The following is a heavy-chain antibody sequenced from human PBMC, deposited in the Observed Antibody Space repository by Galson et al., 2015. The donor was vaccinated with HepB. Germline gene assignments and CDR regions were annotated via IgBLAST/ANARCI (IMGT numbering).Heavy chain of an antibody. V-gene: IGHV1-2*04. Sequence: SVKVSCKAFGSPFTGYYVHWVRQAPGQGLEWMGWINPKSGATRLLQKFQGWVTMTGDTSITTVYMELKRLKSDDTAVYYCAAGTNGTTGWFDPWGQGTLVTVSS. CDR1: GSPFTGYY. D-gene: IGHD1-1*01. CDR2: INPKSGAT. CDR3: AAGTNGTTGWFDP. J-gene: IGHJ5*02.